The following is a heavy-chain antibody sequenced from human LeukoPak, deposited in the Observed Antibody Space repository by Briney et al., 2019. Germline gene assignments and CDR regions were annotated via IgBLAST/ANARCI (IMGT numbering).Heavy chain of an antibody. J-gene: IGHJ6*02. CDR1: GYTFTGSY. CDR3: ARGKYYDILTGYSIWEDYYYYAMDV. CDR2: MKPHSGNT. V-gene: IGHV1-8*02. D-gene: IGHD3-9*01. Sequence: ASVKVSYKASGYTFTGSYMHWVRQATGQGLEWMGWMKPHSGNTGSAQKFQDRVTMSMDTSTNTAYIELSSLTSEDTAVYYCARGKYYDILTGYSIWEDYYYYAMDVWGQGTTVAVSS.